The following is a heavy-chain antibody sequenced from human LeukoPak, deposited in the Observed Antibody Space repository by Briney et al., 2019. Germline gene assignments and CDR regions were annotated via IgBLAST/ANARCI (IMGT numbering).Heavy chain of an antibody. J-gene: IGHJ6*03. CDR3: ARDRGPHYYYYYYMDV. V-gene: IGHV4-30-4*01. Sequence: SETLSLTCTVSGGSISSGDYYWSWIRQPPGKGLEWIGYIYYSGSTYYNPSLKSRATISVDTSKNQFSLKLSSVTAADTAVYYCARDRGPHYYYYYYMDVWGKGTTVTVSS. CDR2: IYYSGST. D-gene: IGHD5-24*01. CDR1: GGSISSGDYY.